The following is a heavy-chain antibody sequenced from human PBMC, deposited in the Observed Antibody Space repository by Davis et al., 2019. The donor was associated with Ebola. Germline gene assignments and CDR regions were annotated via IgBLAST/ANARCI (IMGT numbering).Heavy chain of an antibody. CDR3: ARRRLSFEAIDY. J-gene: IGHJ4*02. V-gene: IGHV4-30-2*03. D-gene: IGHD1-26*01. CDR1: GGSISSGGYS. CDR2: ISHSGHT. Sequence: SETLSLTCAVSGGSISSGGYSWSWIRQPPGKGLEWIGDISHSGHTYYNPSLRSRLTISVDTPKNQFSLKLSSVSAADTAVYYCARRRLSFEAIDYWGQGTLVTVSS.